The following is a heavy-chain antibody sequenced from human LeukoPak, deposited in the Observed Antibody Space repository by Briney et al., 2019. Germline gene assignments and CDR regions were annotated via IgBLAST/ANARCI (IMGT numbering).Heavy chain of an antibody. D-gene: IGHD3-3*01. CDR1: GFTFSDHY. CDR3: ARDQGFWSGYYGNYYMDV. Sequence: PGGSLRLSCAASGFTFSDHYMDWVRQAPGKGLERVGRTRNKANSYTTEYAASVKGRFTISRDDSKNSLYLQMNSLKTEDTAVYYCARDQGFWSGYYGNYYMDVWGKGTTVTVSS. V-gene: IGHV3-72*01. J-gene: IGHJ6*03. CDR2: TRNKANSYTT.